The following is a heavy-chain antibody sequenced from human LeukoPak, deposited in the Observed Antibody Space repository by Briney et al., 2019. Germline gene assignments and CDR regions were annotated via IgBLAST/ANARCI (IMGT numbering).Heavy chain of an antibody. Sequence: GGTLRLSCAASGFTFSSYGMSWVRQAPGKGLEWVSAISGSGGSTYYADSVKGRFTVSRDNSKNTLYVQMNFLRTEDTAVYYCVARAGVFDYWGQGTLVTVSS. CDR3: VARAGVFDY. CDR1: GFTFSSYG. D-gene: IGHD2-8*01. J-gene: IGHJ4*02. V-gene: IGHV3-23*01. CDR2: ISGSGGST.